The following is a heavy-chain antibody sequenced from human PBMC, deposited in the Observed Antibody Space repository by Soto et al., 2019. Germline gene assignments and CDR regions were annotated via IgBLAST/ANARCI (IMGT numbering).Heavy chain of an antibody. Sequence: QVQLVESGGGVVQPGRSLGLSCAASGFTFNTYGMHWVRKAPGKGLEWVAAISYDGINKYYADSVKGRFTISRDNSKNTLYVQMNSLRAEDTAVYYCARSPQPTRGIHWYFDLWGRGILVTVSS. J-gene: IGHJ2*01. CDR3: ARSPQPTRGIHWYFDL. CDR1: GFTFNTYG. V-gene: IGHV3-30*03. CDR2: ISYDGINK. D-gene: IGHD2-2*01.